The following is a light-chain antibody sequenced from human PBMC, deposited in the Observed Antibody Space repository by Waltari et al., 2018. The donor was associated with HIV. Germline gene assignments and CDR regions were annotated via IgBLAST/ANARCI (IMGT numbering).Light chain of an antibody. V-gene: IGLV3-25*03. CDR1: VLSRQY. J-gene: IGLJ2*01. CDR3: QSGDNSGPHVV. Sequence: SYELTQPPSLSVSPGQTAGITCSGDVLSRQYSYWYRQKAGQAPGMVMYRDTERPSGIPGRFSGSKSGTTVTLTIGGVQAEDEADYYCQSGDNSGPHVVFGGGTTLTVL. CDR2: RDT.